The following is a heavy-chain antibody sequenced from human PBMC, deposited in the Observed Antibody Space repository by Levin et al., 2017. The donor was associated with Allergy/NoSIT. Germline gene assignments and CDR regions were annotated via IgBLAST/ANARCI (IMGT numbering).Heavy chain of an antibody. CDR2: IRSKANSCTT. Sequence: GESLKISCAASGFTFSDHYMDWVRQAPGKGLEWVGRIRSKANSCTTEYAASVKGRFTISRDDSKNSLYLQMNSLKTEDTAVYYCARGWGAQTSDAFDTWGQGTMVTVSS. CDR3: ARGWGAQTSDAFDT. V-gene: IGHV3-72*01. J-gene: IGHJ3*02. CDR1: GFTFSDHY. D-gene: IGHD1-26*01.